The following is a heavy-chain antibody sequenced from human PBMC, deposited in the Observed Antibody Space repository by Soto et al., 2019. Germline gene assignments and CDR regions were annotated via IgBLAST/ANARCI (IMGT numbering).Heavy chain of an antibody. V-gene: IGHV3-30*18. CDR3: AKGGFIVVEPAATFRCDP. CDR2: MSYDGNII. CDR1: GFTFSNFG. Sequence: QVHLVESGGGVVQPGRSLRLSCTASGFTFSNFGMHWVRQAPGKGLEWVALMSYDGNIIYYADSVKGRFTISRDNSNNNLYLQMNNLRREDSGVYYCAKGGFIVVEPAATFRCDPWGQGTLVTVSS. D-gene: IGHD2-2*01. J-gene: IGHJ5*02.